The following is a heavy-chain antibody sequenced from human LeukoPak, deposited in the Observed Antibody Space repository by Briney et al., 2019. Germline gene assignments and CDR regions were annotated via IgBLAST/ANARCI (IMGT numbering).Heavy chain of an antibody. CDR1: GYTFTGYY. J-gene: IGHJ5*02. CDR3: ARAARIVGARNWFDP. D-gene: IGHD1-26*01. V-gene: IGHV1-2*02. CDR2: INPNSGGT. Sequence: ASVKVSCKASGYTFTGYYMHWVRQAPGQGLEWVGWINPNSGGTNYAQKLQGRVTMTTDTSTSTAYMELRSLRSDDTAVYYCARAARIVGARNWFDPWGQGTLVTVSS.